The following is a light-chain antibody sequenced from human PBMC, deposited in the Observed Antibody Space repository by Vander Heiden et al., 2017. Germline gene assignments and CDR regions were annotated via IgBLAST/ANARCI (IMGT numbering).Light chain of an antibody. V-gene: IGLV3-21*02. CDR3: QLWDSDNDYHVI. CDR1: NIGSES. J-gene: IGLJ2*01. Sequence: SYVPSLPPSAPVAPGPTGRIACGGNNIGSESVNWYQQKIGQAPVLVMYDDNERPSGIPGRISGSNSGNTATLTISRVRARNEADYYCQLWDSDNDYHVIFGGGTKLTVL. CDR2: DDN.